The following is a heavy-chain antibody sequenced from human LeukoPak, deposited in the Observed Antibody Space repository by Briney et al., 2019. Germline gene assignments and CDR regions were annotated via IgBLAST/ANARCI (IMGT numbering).Heavy chain of an antibody. Sequence: QPGRSLRLSCAASGFTFSSYGMHWVRQAPGKGLEWVAVILYDGSNKYYADSVKGRFSISRDNSKNTLYLQMNSLRAEDTAVYYCAKGYSSGWYALDYWGQGTLVTVSS. D-gene: IGHD6-19*01. CDR3: AKGYSSGWYALDY. CDR1: GFTFSSYG. CDR2: ILYDGSNK. J-gene: IGHJ4*02. V-gene: IGHV3-30*18.